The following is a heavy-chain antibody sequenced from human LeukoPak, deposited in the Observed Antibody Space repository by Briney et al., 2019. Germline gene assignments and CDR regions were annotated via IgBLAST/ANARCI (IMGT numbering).Heavy chain of an antibody. D-gene: IGHD6-13*01. CDR1: GFTVSSNY. CDR2: IYSGGST. CDR3: ASGGWAAAGSAARPYFDY. J-gene: IGHJ4*02. Sequence: GGSLRLSCAASGFTVSSNYMSWVRQAPGKGLEWVSVIYSGGSTYYADSVKGRFTISRDNSKNTLYLQMNSLRAEDTAVYYCASGGWAAAGSAARPYFDYWGQGTLVTVSS. V-gene: IGHV3-53*01.